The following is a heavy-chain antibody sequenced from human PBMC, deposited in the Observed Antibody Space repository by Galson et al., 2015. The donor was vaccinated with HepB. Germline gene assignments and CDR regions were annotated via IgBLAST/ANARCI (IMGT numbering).Heavy chain of an antibody. CDR3: ARDPEDSSGPHNWGAFDI. CDR2: IYSGGST. Sequence: SLRLSCAASGFTVSSNYMSWVRQAPGKGLEWVSVIYSGGSTYYADSVKGRFTISRDNSKNTLYLQMNSLRAEDTAVYYCARDPEDSSGPHNWGAFDIWGQGTMVTVSS. J-gene: IGHJ3*02. D-gene: IGHD3-22*01. V-gene: IGHV3-66*01. CDR1: GFTVSSNY.